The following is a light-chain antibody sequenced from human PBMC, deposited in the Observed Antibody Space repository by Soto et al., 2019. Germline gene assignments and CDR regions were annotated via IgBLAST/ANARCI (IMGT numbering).Light chain of an antibody. CDR2: WTS. V-gene: IGKV4-1*01. CDR1: QSVSSY. J-gene: IGKJ4*01. Sequence: EIVLTQSPATLSLSPGERATLSCRASQSVSSYLAWYQQKPGQPPKLLIYWTSTRESGVPDRFSGSGSGTDFTLTISSLQAEDVAVYYCHQYYSTPITFGGGTKVEIK. CDR3: HQYYSTPIT.